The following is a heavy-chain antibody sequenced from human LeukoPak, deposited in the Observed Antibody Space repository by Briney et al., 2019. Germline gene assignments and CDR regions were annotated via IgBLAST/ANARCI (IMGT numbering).Heavy chain of an antibody. Sequence: PGGSLRLSCAASGFTFSSYAMSWVRQAPGKGLEWVSTISGSGGSTYYADSVKGRFTIPRDNSKNTLYLQMNSLRAEDTAVYYCAKGDVDIVATGVDYWGQGTLVTVSS. D-gene: IGHD5-12*01. J-gene: IGHJ4*02. V-gene: IGHV3-23*01. CDR2: ISGSGGST. CDR1: GFTFSSYA. CDR3: AKGDVDIVATGVDY.